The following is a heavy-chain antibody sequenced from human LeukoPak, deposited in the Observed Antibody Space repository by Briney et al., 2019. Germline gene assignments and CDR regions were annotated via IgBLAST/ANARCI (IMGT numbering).Heavy chain of an antibody. V-gene: IGHV4-38-2*02. CDR1: GYSITSAYY. CDR2: IYYSGST. D-gene: IGHD5-12*01. CDR3: ARDVAGNTFDY. J-gene: IGHJ4*02. Sequence: PSETLSLTCTVSGYSITSAYYWGWIRQPPGKGLEWIGYIYYSGSTNYNPSLKSRVTISVDTSKNQFSLRLTSMTAADTAVYYCARDVAGNTFDYWGQGTLVTVSS.